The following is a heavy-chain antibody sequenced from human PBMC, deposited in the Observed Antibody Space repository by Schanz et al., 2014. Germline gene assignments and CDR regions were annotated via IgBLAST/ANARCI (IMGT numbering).Heavy chain of an antibody. J-gene: IGHJ5*02. CDR1: GFPVINNL. V-gene: IGHV3-66*01. D-gene: IGHD6-13*01. Sequence: EVQLVESFLFFFHPFFSLILSCAASGFPVINNLMRWVRQAPGKGLEWVSINSGGSTFYADSVKGRFTISRDNSKNTLYLQMNSLRAEDTAVYYCARGGGAAASTWGQGTLVTVSS. CDR2: NSGGST. CDR3: ARGGGAAAST.